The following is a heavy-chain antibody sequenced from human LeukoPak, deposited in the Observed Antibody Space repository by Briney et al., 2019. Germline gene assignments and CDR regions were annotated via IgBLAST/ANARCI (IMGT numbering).Heavy chain of an antibody. J-gene: IGHJ4*02. D-gene: IGHD5-12*01. CDR2: IWSDSTNK. CDR1: GFTFSTYA. CDR3: ARDRGHSGYDLYDY. V-gene: IGHV3-33*01. Sequence: GGSLRLSCAASGFTFSTYAMRWVRQAPGKGLGWVAVIWSDSTNKYYADSVRGRFTISRDNSKTTLYLQRSSLRAEDTAMYYCARDRGHSGYDLYDYWGQGTLVTVSS.